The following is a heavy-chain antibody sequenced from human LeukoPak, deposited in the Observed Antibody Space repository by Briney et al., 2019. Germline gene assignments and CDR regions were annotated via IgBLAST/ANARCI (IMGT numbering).Heavy chain of an antibody. J-gene: IGHJ4*02. Sequence: GGSLRLSCAASGFTFSSYEMNWVRQAPGKGLEWVSYISSSGSTIYYADSVKGRFTISRDNAKNSLYLQMNSLRAEDTAVYYCAREGTMEEFDYWGQGTLVTVSS. CDR2: ISSSGSTI. V-gene: IGHV3-48*03. D-gene: IGHD1-7*01. CDR1: GFTFSSYE. CDR3: AREGTMEEFDY.